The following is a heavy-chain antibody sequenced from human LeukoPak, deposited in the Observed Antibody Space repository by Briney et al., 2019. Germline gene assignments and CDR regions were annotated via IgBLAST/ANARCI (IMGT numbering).Heavy chain of an antibody. V-gene: IGHV1-69*05. CDR1: GGTFSSYA. Sequence: ASVKVSCKASGGTFSSYAISWVRQAPGQGLEWMGGIIPIFGTANYAQKFQGRVTITTDESTSTAYMELSSLRSEDTAVYYCASTVAMDAFDIWGQGTMVTVSS. CDR2: IIPIFGTA. J-gene: IGHJ3*02. CDR3: ASTVAMDAFDI. D-gene: IGHD4-23*01.